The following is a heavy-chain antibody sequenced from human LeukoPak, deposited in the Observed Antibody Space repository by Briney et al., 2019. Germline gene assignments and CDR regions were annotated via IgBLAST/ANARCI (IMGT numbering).Heavy chain of an antibody. CDR1: GGTFSSYA. D-gene: IGHD3-22*01. Sequence: ASVKVSCKASGGTFSSYAISWVRQAPGQGLEWMGRIIPIFGTANYAQKFQGRVTITTDESTSTAYMELSSLRSEDTAVYYCASHSGSQTYYYDSSGYYPNWGQGTLVTVSS. CDR3: ASHSGSQTYYYDSSGYYPN. V-gene: IGHV1-69*05. J-gene: IGHJ4*02. CDR2: IIPIFGTA.